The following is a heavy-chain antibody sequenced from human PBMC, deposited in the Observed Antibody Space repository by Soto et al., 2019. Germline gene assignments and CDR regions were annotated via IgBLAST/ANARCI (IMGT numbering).Heavy chain of an antibody. Sequence: EVQLLESGGGLVQPGGSLRVSCAASGFSFSGDGMSWVRQAPGKGLEWVSAISASGGSTYYVDSVRGRFTISRDNSKNMLFLQMNSLRAEDTAVYYCAKRYYYDGSGPYGMDVWDQGTTVTVSS. CDR3: AKRYYYDGSGPYGMDV. CDR2: ISASGGST. J-gene: IGHJ6*02. CDR1: GFSFSGDG. D-gene: IGHD3-22*01. V-gene: IGHV3-23*01.